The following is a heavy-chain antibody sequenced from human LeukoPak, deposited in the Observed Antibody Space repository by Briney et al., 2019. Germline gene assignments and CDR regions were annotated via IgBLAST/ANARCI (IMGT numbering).Heavy chain of an antibody. D-gene: IGHD4-11*01. Sequence: GGPLRLSCAASGFTVSSNYMSWVRQAPGKGLEWVSVIYSGGSTYYADSVKGRFTISGDNSKNTLYLQMNSLRAEDTAVYYCARVEETVTTHYYYCYMDVWGKGTTVTVSS. CDR2: IYSGGST. J-gene: IGHJ6*03. V-gene: IGHV3-66*02. CDR1: GFTVSSNY. CDR3: ARVEETVTTHYYYCYMDV.